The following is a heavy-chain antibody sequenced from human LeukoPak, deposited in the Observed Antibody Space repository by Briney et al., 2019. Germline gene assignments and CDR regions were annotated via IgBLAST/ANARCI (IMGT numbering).Heavy chain of an antibody. CDR3: ARDVVGPNRWVYGMDV. V-gene: IGHV3-53*01. CDR1: GFTVSSNY. Sequence: GGSLRLSCAASGFTVSSNYMTWVRQAPGEGLEWVSVIYSGGSTYYADSVKGRFTISRDNSKNTVYLQINSLRAEDTAVYYCARDVVGPNRWVYGMDVWGQGTTVTVSS. D-gene: IGHD3/OR15-3a*01. CDR2: IYSGGST. J-gene: IGHJ6*02.